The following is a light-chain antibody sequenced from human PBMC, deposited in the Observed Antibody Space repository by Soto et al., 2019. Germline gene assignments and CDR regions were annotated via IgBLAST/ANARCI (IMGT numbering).Light chain of an antibody. CDR3: QQYGSSPWT. J-gene: IGKJ1*01. CDR2: GAS. Sequence: EMGLTQSPGTLYLSPGERATLSCRASQSVSSSYLAWYQQKPGQAPRLLIYGASSRATGIPDRFSGSGSGTDFTLTISRLEPEDFAVYYCQQYGSSPWTFGQGTKVDIK. CDR1: QSVSSSY. V-gene: IGKV3-20*01.